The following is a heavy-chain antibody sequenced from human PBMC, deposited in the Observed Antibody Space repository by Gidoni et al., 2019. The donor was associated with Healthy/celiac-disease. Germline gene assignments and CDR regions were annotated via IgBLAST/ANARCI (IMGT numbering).Heavy chain of an antibody. V-gene: IGHV1-2*02. D-gene: IGHD3-10*01. CDR3: ARGKIGGVVRGVIAY. Sequence: QVQLVQSGAEVKKPGASVKVSCKASGYTFTGYYMHWVRQAPGQGLEWMGWINPNSGGTNYAQKFQGRVTMTRDTSISTAYMELSRLRSDDTAVYYCARGKIGGVVRGVIAYWGQGTLVTVSS. CDR2: INPNSGGT. J-gene: IGHJ4*02. CDR1: GYTFTGYY.